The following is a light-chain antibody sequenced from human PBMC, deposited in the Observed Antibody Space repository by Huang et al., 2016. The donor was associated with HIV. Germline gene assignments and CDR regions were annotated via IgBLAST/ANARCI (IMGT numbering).Light chain of an antibody. Sequence: DIQMTQSPSSLSASVGDTGTITCRASQGLSNSLAWYQQKPGKAPNLLVFDATKLQSGVPSRFSGSGSGTDYTLTINSLQPEDFASYYCQQYYSTRYTFGQGTKLEIK. CDR1: QGLSNS. J-gene: IGKJ2*01. CDR2: DAT. CDR3: QQYYSTRYT. V-gene: IGKV1-NL1*01.